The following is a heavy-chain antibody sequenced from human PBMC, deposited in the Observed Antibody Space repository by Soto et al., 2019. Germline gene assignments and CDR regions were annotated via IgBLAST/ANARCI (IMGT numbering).Heavy chain of an antibody. CDR3: AKYDSGHHHFEF. CDR1: GFSFSNYA. Sequence: EVQLLESGGGLVQPGGSLRLSCAASGFSFSNYAMSWVRQAPGKGLEWVSTINSVGGTYYADSVRGRLTISRDNLKIILYLQMNNVRADDTAVYYCAKYDSGHHHFEFWGQGTPVTVSS. V-gene: IGHV3-23*01. D-gene: IGHD6-25*01. J-gene: IGHJ4*02. CDR2: INSVGGT.